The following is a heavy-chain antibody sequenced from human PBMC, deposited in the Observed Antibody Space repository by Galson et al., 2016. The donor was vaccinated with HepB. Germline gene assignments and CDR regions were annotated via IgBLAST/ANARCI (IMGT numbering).Heavy chain of an antibody. J-gene: IGHJ2*01. V-gene: IGHV3-11*04. CDR3: ARAPLRWDNWYFDL. CDR2: MRSSGSPL. CDR1: RFTFNDYH. Sequence: SLRLSCAASRFTFNDYHMTWFRQAPGKGLEWLSYMRSSGSPLYYADSVKGRFTISRDNAKNSLYLQMNSLRPEDTAVYYCARAPLRWDNWYFDLWGRGTLVTVSS. D-gene: IGHD1-26*01.